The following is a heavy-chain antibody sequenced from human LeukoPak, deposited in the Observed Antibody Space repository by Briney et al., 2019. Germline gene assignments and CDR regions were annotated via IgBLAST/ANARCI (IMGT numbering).Heavy chain of an antibody. Sequence: GASVTVSCKASGYTFTTYDINWVRQVPGQGLEWMGWMNPNSGNTGYAQKIQGRVTMTRNTSINTAYMELSSLRSEDTAVYYCARGPSRDYGSGSSWFDPWGQGTLVTVSS. CDR2: MNPNSGNT. V-gene: IGHV1-8*01. CDR3: ARGPSRDYGSGSSWFDP. CDR1: GYTFTTYD. D-gene: IGHD3-10*01. J-gene: IGHJ5*02.